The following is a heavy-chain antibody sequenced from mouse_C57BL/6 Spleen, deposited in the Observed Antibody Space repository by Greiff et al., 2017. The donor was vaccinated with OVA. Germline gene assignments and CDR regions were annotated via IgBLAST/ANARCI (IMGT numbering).Heavy chain of an antibody. J-gene: IGHJ4*01. Sequence: EVQLQQSVAELVRPGASVKLSCTASGFNIKNTYMHWVKQRPEQGLEWIGRIDPANGNTKYAPKFKGKATITADTSSNTAYLQLSSLTSEDTAIYYCAIGNCDRYYGMDYWGQGTSVTVSS. CDR1: GFNIKNTY. V-gene: IGHV14-3*01. D-gene: IGHD3-1*01. CDR2: IDPANGNT. CDR3: AIGNCDRYYGMDY.